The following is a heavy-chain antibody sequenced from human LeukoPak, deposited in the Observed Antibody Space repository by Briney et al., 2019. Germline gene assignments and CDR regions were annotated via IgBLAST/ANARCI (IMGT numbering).Heavy chain of an antibody. CDR2: ISAYNGNT. CDR3: ARGGGGYYYDSSGYADY. J-gene: IGHJ4*02. D-gene: IGHD3-22*01. CDR1: GGTFSSHA. Sequence: GASVKVSCKASGGTFSSHAISWVRQAPGQGLEWMGWISAYNGNTNYAQKLQGRVTMTTDTSTSTAYMELRSLRSDDTAVYYCARGGGGYYYDSSGYADYWGQGTLVTVSS. V-gene: IGHV1-18*01.